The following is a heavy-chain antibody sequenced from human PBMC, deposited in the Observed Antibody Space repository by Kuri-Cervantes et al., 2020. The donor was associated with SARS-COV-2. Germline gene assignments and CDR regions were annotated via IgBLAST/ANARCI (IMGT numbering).Heavy chain of an antibody. D-gene: IGHD7-27*01. Sequence: SGPTLVKPTQTLTLTCTFSGFSLNTSGVGVGWIRQPPGKALEWLALIYWDDDKRYGPSLKSRLTITKDTSKNQVVLTMTNMDPVDTATYYCAHRRSWGGYFDYWGQGTLVTVSS. CDR1: GFSLNTSGVG. J-gene: IGHJ4*02. V-gene: IGHV2-5*05. CDR3: AHRRSWGGYFDY. CDR2: IYWDDDK.